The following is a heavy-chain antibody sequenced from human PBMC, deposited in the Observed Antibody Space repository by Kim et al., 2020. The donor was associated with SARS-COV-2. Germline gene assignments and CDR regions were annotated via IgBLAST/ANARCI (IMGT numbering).Heavy chain of an antibody. Sequence: ASVKVSCKASGYTFTKYPIHWVRQAPGQGLEWMGWINTNTGNPTYAPGFTGRFVFSLDTSVSTSYVQISTIQAEDTAVYYCATRKSGESLYTYWGPGTLVTVSS. V-gene: IGHV7-4-1*02. CDR3: ATRKSGESLYTY. D-gene: IGHD5-12*01. J-gene: IGHJ4*02. CDR2: INTNTGNP. CDR1: GYTFTKYP.